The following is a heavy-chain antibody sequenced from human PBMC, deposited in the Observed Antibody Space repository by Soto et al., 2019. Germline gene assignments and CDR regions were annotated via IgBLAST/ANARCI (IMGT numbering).Heavy chain of an antibody. V-gene: IGHV3-33*01. Sequence: QVQLVESGGGVVQHGRSLRLSCAASGFTFSSYGMHWVRQAPGKGLEWVAVIWYDGSNKYYADSVKGRFTISRDNSKNTLYLQMNSLRDEDTAVYYCAREDYGSGSFDYWGQGTLVTVSS. CDR2: IWYDGSNK. D-gene: IGHD3-10*01. J-gene: IGHJ4*02. CDR3: AREDYGSGSFDY. CDR1: GFTFSSYG.